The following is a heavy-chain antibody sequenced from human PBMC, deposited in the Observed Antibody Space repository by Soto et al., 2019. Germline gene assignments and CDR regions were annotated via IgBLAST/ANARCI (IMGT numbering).Heavy chain of an antibody. V-gene: IGHV3-33*01. CDR1: GFTFSNYG. CDR2: MWYDGSNK. D-gene: IGHD5-12*01. Sequence: GGSLRLSCAASGFTFSNYGMHWVRQAPGKGLEWVAVMWYDGSNKHYVDSVKGRFSISRDNSKNTLYLQMNSLRVEDTAVYYCVRDSGRLHYGRDVWGQGTTVTVSS. CDR3: VRDSGRLHYGRDV. J-gene: IGHJ6*02.